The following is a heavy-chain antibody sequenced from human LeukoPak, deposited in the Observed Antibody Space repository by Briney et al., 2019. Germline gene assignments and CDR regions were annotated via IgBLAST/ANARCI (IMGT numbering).Heavy chain of an antibody. D-gene: IGHD2-2*01. V-gene: IGHV6-1*01. CDR1: EDSLSSNSVT. CDR3: ARRLTQYDCFDP. J-gene: IGHJ5*02. CDR2: TYYRSTWYN. Sequence: PPQTLSLTCAISEDSLSSNSVTWNWIRQSPSRGLEWLGRTYYRSTWYNDYAVSVRGRITVNPDTSKNQFSLHLNSVTPEDTAVYYCARRLTQYDCFDPWGQGILVTVSS.